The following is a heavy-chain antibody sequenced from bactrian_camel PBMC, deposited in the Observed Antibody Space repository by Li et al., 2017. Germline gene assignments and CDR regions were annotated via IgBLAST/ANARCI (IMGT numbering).Heavy chain of an antibody. CDR2: INSAGDST. D-gene: IGHD5*01. CDR1: GYTYSPNC. J-gene: IGHJ4*01. CDR3: AAARTLTDWARRPAY. V-gene: IGHV3S1*01. Sequence: HVQLVESGGGSVQAGGSLRLSCEVSGYTYSPNCMGWFRQGPGKGLEWVSTINSAGDSTYYADSVKGRFTISQDNAKNRLYLQMNSLKSEDTAVYYCAAARTLTDWARRPAYWGLGTQVTVS.